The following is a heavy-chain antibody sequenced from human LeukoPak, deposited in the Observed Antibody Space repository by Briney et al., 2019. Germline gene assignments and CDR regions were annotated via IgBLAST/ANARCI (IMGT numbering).Heavy chain of an antibody. CDR3: ARAVANVDTAMVASWFDP. CDR1: GYTFTSYA. V-gene: IGHV1-46*01. J-gene: IGHJ5*02. D-gene: IGHD5-18*01. Sequence: GASVKVSCKASGYTFTSYAMSWVRQAPGQGLEWMGIINPSGGSTSYAQKFQGRVTMTRDMSTSTVYMELSSLRSEDTAVYYCARAVANVDTAMVASWFDPWGQGTLVTVSS. CDR2: INPSGGST.